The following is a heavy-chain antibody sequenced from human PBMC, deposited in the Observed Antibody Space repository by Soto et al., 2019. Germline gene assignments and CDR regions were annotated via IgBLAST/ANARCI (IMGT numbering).Heavy chain of an antibody. J-gene: IGHJ5*02. D-gene: IGHD3-22*01. CDR2: TYYRSKWYN. CDR3: ARAYYDTSGYSLDP. CDR1: GDSVSSNSAT. Sequence: SQTLSLTCAISGDSVSSNSATWSWIRQSPSRGLEWLGRTYYRSKWYNDYAVFVKSRITINPDTSKNQFSLRLSSVTAADTAVYYCARAYYDTSGYSLDPWGQGSLVTVSS. V-gene: IGHV6-1*01.